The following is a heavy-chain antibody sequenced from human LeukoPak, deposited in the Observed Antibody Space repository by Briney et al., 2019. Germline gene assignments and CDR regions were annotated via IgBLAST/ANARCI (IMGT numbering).Heavy chain of an antibody. J-gene: IGHJ5*02. D-gene: IGHD2-2*01. CDR2: ISGDGGST. CDR3: AKGGIAVVPAAWFDL. CDR1: GFTFDDYA. Sequence: PGGSLRLSCAASGFTFDDYAMHWVRQAPGKGLEWVSLISGDGGSTYYAESVKGRFTISRDNSKNSLYLQMNSLRTEDTALYYCAKGGIAVVPAAWFDLWGQGTLVTVSS. V-gene: IGHV3-43*02.